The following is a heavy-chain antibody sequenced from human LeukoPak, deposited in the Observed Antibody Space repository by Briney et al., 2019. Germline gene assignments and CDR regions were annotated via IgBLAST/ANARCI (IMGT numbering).Heavy chain of an antibody. J-gene: IGHJ4*02. CDR1: EFTFSSYS. CDR2: INHSGST. CDR3: ASRNDGFDY. D-gene: IGHD1-1*01. Sequence: PGGSLRLSCAASEFTFSSYSMNWVRQPPGKGLEWIGEINHSGSTNYNPSLKSRVTISVDTSKNQFSLKLSSVTAADTAVYYCASRNDGFDYWGQGTLVTVSS. V-gene: IGHV4-34*01.